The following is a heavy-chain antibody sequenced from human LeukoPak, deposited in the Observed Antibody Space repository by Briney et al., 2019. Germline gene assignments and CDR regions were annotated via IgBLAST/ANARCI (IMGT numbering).Heavy chain of an antibody. D-gene: IGHD3-10*01. CDR2: ISYDGSNK. J-gene: IGHJ4*02. CDR3: AKGTGLRGYYFDY. Sequence: GRSLRLSCAASGFTFSSYGMHWVRQAPGKGLEWVAVISYDGSNKYYADSVKGRFTISRDNSKNTLYLQMNSLRAEDTAVYYCAKGTGLRGYYFDYWGQGTLVTVSS. CDR1: GFTFSSYG. V-gene: IGHV3-30*18.